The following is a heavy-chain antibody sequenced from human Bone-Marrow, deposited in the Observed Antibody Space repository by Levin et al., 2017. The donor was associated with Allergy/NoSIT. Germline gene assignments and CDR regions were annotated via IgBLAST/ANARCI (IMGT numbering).Heavy chain of an antibody. CDR2: IYSGGDT. D-gene: IGHD6-13*01. CDR3: ARDGVGTAAGTP. V-gene: IGHV3-66*01. J-gene: IGHJ4*02. Sequence: GESLKISCAASGFTVSRNYMSWVRQAPGKGLEWVSLIYSGGDTQYADSVKGRFTISRDNSKNTLYIQMNSLRADDTAVYYCARDGVGTAAGTPWGQGTLVTVSS. CDR1: GFTVSRNY.